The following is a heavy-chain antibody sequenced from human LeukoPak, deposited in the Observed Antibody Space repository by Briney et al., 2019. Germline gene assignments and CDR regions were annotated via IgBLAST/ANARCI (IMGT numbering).Heavy chain of an antibody. CDR1: GGSISSSSYY. CDR3: ARLNYGQLVPFDY. Sequence: PSETPSLTCTVSGGSISSSSYYWGWIRQHPGKGLEWIGYIYYSGSTYYNPSLKSRVTISVDTSKNQFSLKLSSVTAADTAVYYCARLNYGQLVPFDYWGQGTLVTVSS. J-gene: IGHJ4*02. V-gene: IGHV4-31*03. CDR2: IYYSGST. D-gene: IGHD6-13*01.